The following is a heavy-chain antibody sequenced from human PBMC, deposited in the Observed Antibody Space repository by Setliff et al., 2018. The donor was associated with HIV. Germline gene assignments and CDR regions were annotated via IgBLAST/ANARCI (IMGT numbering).Heavy chain of an antibody. V-gene: IGHV1-69*06. CDR2: IIPIFGSA. D-gene: IGHD3-10*01. CDR1: GGTFSSYA. CDR3: ARLGDYGSGGWFDP. Sequence: ASVKVSCKASGGTFSSYAITWVRQAPGQGLEWMGRIIPIFGSANYAQKLQGRVTITADKSTSTAYMEVNSLRFEDTAVFYCARLGDYGSGGWFDPWGQGTLVTVSS. J-gene: IGHJ5*02.